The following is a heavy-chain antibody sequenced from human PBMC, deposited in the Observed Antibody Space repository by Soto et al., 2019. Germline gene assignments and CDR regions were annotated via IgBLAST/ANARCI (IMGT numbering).Heavy chain of an antibody. CDR1: GYTFSDFA. Sequence: QVLLVQFGSEVKKPGASMKVSCQTSGYTFSDFALTLVRQVPEKGLEWLGWLSPYTGKTNYAQRVNDRVDFTTDTSTRTADLELRSLTYDVTAVYYCARLGWELLSGRRYFDYWGQGTLVTVSS. CDR2: LSPYTGKT. D-gene: IGHD1-26*01. CDR3: ARLGWELLSGRRYFDY. J-gene: IGHJ4*02. V-gene: IGHV1-18*04.